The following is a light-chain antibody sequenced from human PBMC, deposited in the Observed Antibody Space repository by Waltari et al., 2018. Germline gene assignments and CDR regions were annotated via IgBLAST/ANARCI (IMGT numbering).Light chain of an antibody. CDR3: FFYMGSGIWV. V-gene: IGLV8-61*01. CDR1: SCSFPPNSY. J-gene: IGLJ3*02. Sequence: QTVVSEETSLSVFPGGTLPITCTLRSCSFPPNSYATWYQQTPGQPPRTLVYKGNSRSSGVPDRFSGSILGNKAALTITGAQADDESHYFCFFYMGSGIWVSGGGTKLTVL. CDR2: KGN.